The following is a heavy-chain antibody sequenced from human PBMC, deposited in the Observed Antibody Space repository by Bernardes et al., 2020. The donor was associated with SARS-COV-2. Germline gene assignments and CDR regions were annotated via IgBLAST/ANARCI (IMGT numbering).Heavy chain of an antibody. CDR3: ARVGANLFCATGSCSWLDP. J-gene: IGHJ5*02. Sequence: ASVKDSCKASGYTFSDYYIHWVQQAPGQGLEWMGWINPNTGGTGSAQKFQGRVIMTRDTSISTVYMDVKSLTSDDTAMYYCARVGANLFCATGSCSWLDPWGQGTLVTVSS. D-gene: IGHD1-1*01. CDR1: GYTFSDYY. CDR2: INPNTGGT. V-gene: IGHV1-2*02.